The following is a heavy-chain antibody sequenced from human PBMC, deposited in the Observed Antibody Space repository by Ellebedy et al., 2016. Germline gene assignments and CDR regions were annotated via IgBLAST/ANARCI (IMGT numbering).Heavy chain of an antibody. CDR2: ISSSSTYM. Sequence: GESLKISXEASGFSFSDYSMNWVRQAPGKGLEWVSSISSSSTYMWYADSLKGRFTISRDNAKNSLYLQMNSLRAGDTAVYYCARDQTGNCSGGSCYPWDSWGQGTLVTVSS. CDR1: GFSFSDYS. V-gene: IGHV3-21*01. D-gene: IGHD2-15*01. J-gene: IGHJ4*02. CDR3: ARDQTGNCSGGSCYPWDS.